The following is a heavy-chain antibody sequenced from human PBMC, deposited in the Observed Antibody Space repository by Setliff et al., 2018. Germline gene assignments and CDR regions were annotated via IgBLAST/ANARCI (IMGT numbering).Heavy chain of an antibody. V-gene: IGHV1-2*02. CDR1: GYIFAGYY. J-gene: IGHJ3*01. CDR3: ARGIAATGTGEAFDV. D-gene: IGHD6-13*01. Sequence: ASVKVSCKASGYIFAGYYMHWVRQAPGQGLEWMGWINPHSGGAKYVEKFQGRVTLTRDTSISTAYMELSSLRSDDTAVYYCARGIAATGTGEAFDVWGQGTKVTVSS. CDR2: INPHSGGA.